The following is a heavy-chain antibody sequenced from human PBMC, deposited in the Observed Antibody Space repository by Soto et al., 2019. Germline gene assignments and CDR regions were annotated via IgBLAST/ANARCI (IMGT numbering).Heavy chain of an antibody. J-gene: IGHJ6*02. CDR1: GFTFNHYA. CDR2: VSGRGGST. Sequence: VHLLESGGGLVQPGGSLRLACTASGFTFNHYAMSWVRQAPGKGLEWVSAVSGRGGSTKYADSVKGRFISSRDNSTSTLYLQMDSLRGEDTAVYYCAKDSTVTTSLYFYYYGFDVWGQGTTVTVSS. V-gene: IGHV3-23*01. D-gene: IGHD4-17*01. CDR3: AKDSTVTTSLYFYYYGFDV.